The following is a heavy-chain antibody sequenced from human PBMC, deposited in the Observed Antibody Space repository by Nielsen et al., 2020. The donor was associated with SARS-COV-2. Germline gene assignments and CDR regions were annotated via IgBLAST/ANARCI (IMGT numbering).Heavy chain of an antibody. CDR1: GFTFSSYS. D-gene: IGHD1-26*01. Sequence: GESLKISCAASGFTFSSYSMNWVRQAPGKGLEWVSSISSSSSYIYYADSVKGRFTISRDNAKNSLYLQMNSLRAEDTAVYYCAREGGDSGSRYALDIWGQGTPVTVSS. J-gene: IGHJ6*02. CDR2: ISSSSSYI. CDR3: AREGGDSGSRYALDI. V-gene: IGHV3-21*01.